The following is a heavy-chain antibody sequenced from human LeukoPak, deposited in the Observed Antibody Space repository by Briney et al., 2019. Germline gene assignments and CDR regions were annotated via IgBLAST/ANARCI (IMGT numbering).Heavy chain of an antibody. J-gene: IGHJ5*02. CDR1: GGSISSSNW. V-gene: IGHV4-4*02. CDR3: AREAVANHNWFDP. D-gene: IGHD6-19*01. Sequence: SETLSLTCTVSGGSISSSNWWSWVRPPPGKGLEWIGEIYHSGSTNYNPSLKSRVTIPVDKSKNQFSLKLSSVTAADTAVYYCAREAVANHNWFDPWGQGTLVTVSS. CDR2: IYHSGST.